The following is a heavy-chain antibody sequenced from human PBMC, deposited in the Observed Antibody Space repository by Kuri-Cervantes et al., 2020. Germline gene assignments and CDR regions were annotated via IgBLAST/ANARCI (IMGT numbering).Heavy chain of an antibody. V-gene: IGHV3-33*06. D-gene: IGHD3-9*01. J-gene: IGHJ6*03. CDR2: IWYDGNNK. CDR3: AKDGSYFAPLPQYMDV. CDR1: GFIFSSYG. Sequence: GESLKISCAASGFIFSSYGMHWVRQAPGKGLEWVAVIWYDGNNKYYADSVKGRFTISRDNSKNTLYLQMNSLRAEDTAVYYCAKDGSYFAPLPQYMDVWGKGTTVTVSS.